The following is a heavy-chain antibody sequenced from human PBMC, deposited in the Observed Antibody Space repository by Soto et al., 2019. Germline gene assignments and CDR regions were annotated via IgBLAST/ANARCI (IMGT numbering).Heavy chain of an antibody. CDR3: ATSLSGYYYSY. V-gene: IGHV3-48*03. CDR1: GVTLSTYE. J-gene: IGHJ4*02. Sequence: EVQLVESGGGLVQPGGSLRLSWAASGVTLSTYEMMWVRQAPGEGLEWVSYISKSGATTFYADSVRGRVTISRDNAKNSLYLHMNSLRAEDTAIYYCATSLSGYYYSYWGQGALVTVSS. CDR2: ISKSGATT. D-gene: IGHD3-22*01.